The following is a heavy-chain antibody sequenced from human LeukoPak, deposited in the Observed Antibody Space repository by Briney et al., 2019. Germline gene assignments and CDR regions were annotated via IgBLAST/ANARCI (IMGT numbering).Heavy chain of an antibody. CDR2: IYPSGST. CDR3: ASEREGIGKVPPARGAFDI. D-gene: IGHD2-2*01. V-gene: IGHV4-4*07. CDR1: DGSITNYY. J-gene: IGHJ3*02. Sequence: SETLSLTCSVSDGSITNYYWSWVRQPAGKGLEWIGRIYPSGSTNYKPSLKSRVTMSIDKSKNQFSLKLSSVTAADTAVYYCASEREGIGKVPPARGAFDIWGQGTMVTVSS.